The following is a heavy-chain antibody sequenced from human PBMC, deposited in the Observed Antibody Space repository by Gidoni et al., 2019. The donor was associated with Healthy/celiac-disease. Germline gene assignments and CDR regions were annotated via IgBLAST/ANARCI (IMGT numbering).Heavy chain of an antibody. J-gene: IGHJ4*02. D-gene: IGHD3-9*01. Sequence: EVQLLESGGGLVQPGGSLRLSCAASGFTFSSYAMSWVRQAPGKGLEWVSAISGSGGSTYYADSVKGRFTISRDNSKNTLYLQMNSLRAEDTAVYYCASVLRYFDWLIDYWGQGTLVTVSS. CDR3: ASVLRYFDWLIDY. V-gene: IGHV3-23*01. CDR1: GFTFSSYA. CDR2: ISGSGGST.